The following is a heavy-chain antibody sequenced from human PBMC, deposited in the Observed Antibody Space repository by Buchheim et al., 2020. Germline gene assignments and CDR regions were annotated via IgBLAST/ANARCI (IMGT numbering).Heavy chain of an antibody. CDR2: INHSGST. Sequence: QVQLQQWGAGLLKPSETLSLTCAVYGGSFSGYYWSWIRQPPGKGLEWIGEINHSGSTNYNPSLKSRVTLSVDTSKNQSSLQLSSVTAADTAVYYCARGTNFGVVITYNWLDPCGQETL. J-gene: IGHJ5*02. V-gene: IGHV4-34*01. D-gene: IGHD3-3*01. CDR3: ARGTNFGVVITYNWLDP. CDR1: GGSFSGYY.